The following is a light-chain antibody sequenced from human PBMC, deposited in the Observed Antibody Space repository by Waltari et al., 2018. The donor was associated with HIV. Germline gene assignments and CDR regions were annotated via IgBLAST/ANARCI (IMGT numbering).Light chain of an antibody. CDR1: QSVNSN. CDR3: HHYNNWRET. J-gene: IGKJ1*01. V-gene: IGKV3-15*01. Sequence: EILMTQSPATLSVSPGERATLSCRYSQSVNSNLAWYQQKPGQTPRLLIYGTSTRATDIPARFSGSGSGTEFTLTISSLQSEDVAVYYCHHYNNWRETFGQGTKVEIK. CDR2: GTS.